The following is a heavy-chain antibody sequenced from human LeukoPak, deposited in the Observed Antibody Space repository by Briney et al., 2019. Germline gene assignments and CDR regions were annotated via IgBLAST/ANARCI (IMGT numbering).Heavy chain of an antibody. Sequence: ASVKVSCKASGYTFTSYGISWVRQAPGQGLEWMGWMNPNSGNTGYAQKFQGRVTMTRNTSISTAYMELSSLRSEDTAVYYCARGHKTSRIVGATSSGLGYWGQGTLVTVSS. D-gene: IGHD1-26*01. J-gene: IGHJ4*02. CDR3: ARGHKTSRIVGATSSGLGY. CDR1: GYTFTSYG. V-gene: IGHV1-8*02. CDR2: MNPNSGNT.